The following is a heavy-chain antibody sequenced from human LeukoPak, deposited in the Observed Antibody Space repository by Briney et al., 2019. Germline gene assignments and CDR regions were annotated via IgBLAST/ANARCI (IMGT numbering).Heavy chain of an antibody. CDR1: GGSISSSSYY. CDR2: IYYSGST. Sequence: SETLSLTCTVSGGSISSSSYYWGWIRQPPGRGLEWIGSIYYSGSTYYNPSLTSRVTISVDTSKNQFSLKLTPVTAADTAVYYCARPRCSSTSCYDYYYYYMDVWGKGTTVTVSS. V-gene: IGHV4-39*01. CDR3: ARPRCSSTSCYDYYYYYMDV. D-gene: IGHD2-2*01. J-gene: IGHJ6*03.